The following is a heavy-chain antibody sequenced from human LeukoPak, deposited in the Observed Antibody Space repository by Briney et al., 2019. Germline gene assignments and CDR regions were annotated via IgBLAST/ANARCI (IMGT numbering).Heavy chain of an antibody. Sequence: GGSLRLSCAATGFTFSSYWMSWIRQAPGKGLEWVANIKQDGSEKYYVDSVKGRFTISRDNAKNSLYLQMNSLRAEDTAVYYCARDAELGGFDYWGQGTLVTVSS. V-gene: IGHV3-7*01. D-gene: IGHD2-15*01. CDR1: GFTFSSYW. J-gene: IGHJ4*02. CDR2: IKQDGSEK. CDR3: ARDAELGGFDY.